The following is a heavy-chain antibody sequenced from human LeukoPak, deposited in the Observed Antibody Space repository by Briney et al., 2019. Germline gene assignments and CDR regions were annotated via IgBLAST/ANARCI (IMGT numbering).Heavy chain of an antibody. Sequence: GGSLRLSCAASGFTVSSNYMSWVRQAPGKGLEWVSDIYSGGSTHYADSVKGRFTIPRDNSKNTLYLQMNSLRAEDTAVYYCARVYGANSMRYFDLWGRGTLVTVSS. D-gene: IGHD4-23*01. CDR3: ARVYGANSMRYFDL. CDR1: GFTVSSNY. CDR2: IYSGGST. V-gene: IGHV3-53*01. J-gene: IGHJ2*01.